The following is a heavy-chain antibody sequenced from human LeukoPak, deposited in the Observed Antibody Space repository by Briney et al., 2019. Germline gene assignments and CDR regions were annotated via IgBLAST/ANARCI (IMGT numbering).Heavy chain of an antibody. Sequence: PSETLSLTCAVYGGSFSGYYWSWIRQPPGKGLEWIGEINHSGSTNYNPSLKSRVTISVDTSKNQFSLKLSSVTAADTAVYYCARKGIAAAGVYWGQGTLVTVSS. CDR1: GGSFSGYY. J-gene: IGHJ4*02. CDR3: ARKGIAAAGVY. V-gene: IGHV4-34*01. D-gene: IGHD6-13*01. CDR2: INHSGST.